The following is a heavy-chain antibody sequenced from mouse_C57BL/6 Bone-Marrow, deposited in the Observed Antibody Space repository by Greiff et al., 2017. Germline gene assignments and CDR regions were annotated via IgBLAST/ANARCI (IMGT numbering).Heavy chain of an antibody. CDR1: GYTFTSYT. CDR3: APTGRILDFDY. CDR2: INPSSGYT. D-gene: IGHD4-1*02. V-gene: IGHV1-4*01. Sequence: QVQLQQSGAELARPGASVKMSCKASGYTFTSYTMHWVKQRPGQGLEWIGYINPSSGYTKYNQKFKDKATLTADKSSSTAYMQLSSLTSEDSAVYYCAPTGRILDFDYWGQGTTLTVSS. J-gene: IGHJ2*01.